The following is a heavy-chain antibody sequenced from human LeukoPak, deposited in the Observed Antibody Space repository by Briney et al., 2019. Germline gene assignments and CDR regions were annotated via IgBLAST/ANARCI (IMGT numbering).Heavy chain of an antibody. J-gene: IGHJ4*02. Sequence: GGSLRLSCAASGFTFSSYAMHWVRQAPGKGLEWVAVISYDGSNKYYADSVEGRFTISRDNSKNTLYLQMNSLRAEDTAVYYCARDRYYYDSSGYVPPFDYWGQGTLVTVSS. CDR2: ISYDGSNK. V-gene: IGHV3-30*04. CDR3: ARDRYYYDSSGYVPPFDY. D-gene: IGHD3-22*01. CDR1: GFTFSSYA.